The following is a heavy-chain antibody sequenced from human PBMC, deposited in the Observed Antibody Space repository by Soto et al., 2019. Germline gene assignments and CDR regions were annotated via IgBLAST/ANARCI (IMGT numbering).Heavy chain of an antibody. V-gene: IGHV3-30-3*01. CDR1: GFTFSSYA. CDR2: ISYDGSNK. CDR3: ASLSEGFGAAYSSGWYPPPPFDY. D-gene: IGHD6-19*01. J-gene: IGHJ4*02. Sequence: QVQLVESGGGVVQPGRSLRLSCAASGFTFSSYAMHWVRQAPGKGLEWVAVISYDGSNKYYADSVKGRFTISRDNSKNTLYLQMNSLRAEDTAVYHCASLSEGFGAAYSSGWYPPPPFDYWGQGTLVTVSS.